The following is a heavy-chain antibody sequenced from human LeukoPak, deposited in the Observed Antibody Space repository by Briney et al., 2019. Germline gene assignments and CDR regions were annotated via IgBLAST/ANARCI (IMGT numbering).Heavy chain of an antibody. D-gene: IGHD1-26*01. J-gene: IGHJ3*02. CDR1: GGSISSYY. Sequence: KPSETLSLTCTVSGGSISSYYWSWIRQPPGKGLEWIGYIYYSGSTNYNPSLKSRVTISVDTSKNQFSLKLSSVTAADTAVYYCARGYGIGAFDIWGQGTMVTVSS. CDR3: ARGYGIGAFDI. V-gene: IGHV4-59*01. CDR2: IYYSGST.